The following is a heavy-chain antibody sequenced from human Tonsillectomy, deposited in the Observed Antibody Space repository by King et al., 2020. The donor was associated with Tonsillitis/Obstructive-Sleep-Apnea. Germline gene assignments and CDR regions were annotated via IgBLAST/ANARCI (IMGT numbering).Heavy chain of an antibody. V-gene: IGHV4-34*01. J-gene: IGHJ4*02. CDR3: ARGPRGAHREWLHFRSWLDY. D-gene: IGHD3-3*01. Sequence: VQLPQWGAGLLKPSETLSLTCAVYGGSFSGYYWNWIRQPPGKGLEWIGEINHSGSTNYNPSLKSRVTISVDTSKNQFSLKLSSVTAADTAVYYCARGPRGAHREWLHFRSWLDYWGQGTLVTVSS. CDR2: INHSGST. CDR1: GGSFSGYY.